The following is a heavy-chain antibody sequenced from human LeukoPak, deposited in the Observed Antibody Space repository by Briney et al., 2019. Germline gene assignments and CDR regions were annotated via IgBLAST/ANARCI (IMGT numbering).Heavy chain of an antibody. J-gene: IGHJ3*02. D-gene: IGHD4-17*01. V-gene: IGHV4-61*01. CDR1: GGSISSGSYS. CDR3: ARHLDYGDHQGAFDI. CDR2: IYSSGRT. Sequence: PSETLSLTCTVSGGSISSGSYSWSWIRQPPGKGLEWIGYIYSSGRTNHNPSLKSRVTISVSTSRNQFSLKLSSVTAADTAVYYCARHLDYGDHQGAFDIWGQGTMVTVSS.